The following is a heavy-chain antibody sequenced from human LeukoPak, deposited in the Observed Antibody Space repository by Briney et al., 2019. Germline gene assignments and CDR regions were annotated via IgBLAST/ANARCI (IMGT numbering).Heavy chain of an antibody. J-gene: IGHJ3*02. CDR3: ARQRSGSHNDAFDI. Sequence: SETLSLTCTVSGGSISSSRYYWGWLRQPPGKGLEWIGEIYHSGSTNYNPSLKSRVTISVDKSKNQFSLKLSSVTAADTAVYYCARQRSGSHNDAFDIWGQGTMVTVSS. D-gene: IGHD3-10*01. CDR1: GGSISSSRYY. V-gene: IGHV4-39*07. CDR2: IYHSGST.